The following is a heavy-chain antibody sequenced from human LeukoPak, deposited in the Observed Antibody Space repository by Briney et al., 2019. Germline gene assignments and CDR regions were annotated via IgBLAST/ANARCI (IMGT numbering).Heavy chain of an antibody. V-gene: IGHV1-69*04. J-gene: IGHJ4*02. CDR1: GGTFSSYT. CDR2: IIPILGIA. Sequence: SVKVSCKASGGTFSSYTISRVRQAPGQGLEWMGRIIPILGIANYAQKFQGRVTITADKSTSTAYMELSSLRSEDTAVYYCARDYYDNSGYPYFDYWGQGTLVTVSS. CDR3: ARDYYDNSGYPYFDY. D-gene: IGHD3-22*01.